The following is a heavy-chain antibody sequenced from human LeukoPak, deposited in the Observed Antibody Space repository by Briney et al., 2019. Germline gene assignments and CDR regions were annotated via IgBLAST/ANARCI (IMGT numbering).Heavy chain of an antibody. V-gene: IGHV1-3*01. CDR1: GYTFTSYA. CDR2: INAGNGNT. D-gene: IGHD1-26*01. Sequence: ASVKVSCKASGYTFTSYAMHWVRQAPGQRLEWMGWINAGNGNTKYSQKFQGRVTITRDTSASTAYMELSSLRSEDTAVYYCARGWMYSGSYLYWGQGTLVTVSS. CDR3: ARGWMYSGSYLY. J-gene: IGHJ4*02.